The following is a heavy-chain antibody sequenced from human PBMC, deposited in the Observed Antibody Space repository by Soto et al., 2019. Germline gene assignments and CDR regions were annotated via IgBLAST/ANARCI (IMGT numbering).Heavy chain of an antibody. CDR3: ARGRAYCGGDCYLLDY. CDR1: GYTFTAYG. V-gene: IGHV1-18*01. CDR2: ISVYTGNT. Sequence: QVQLVQSGSEVKKPGASVKVSCKASGYTFTAYGFNWVRQAPGQGLEWMGWISVYTGNTNYAQNPQGRVTMTTDTSTRADYMELRGLRSDDTAVYYCARGRAYCGGDCYLLDYWGQGTPVTVSS. D-gene: IGHD2-21*02. J-gene: IGHJ4*02.